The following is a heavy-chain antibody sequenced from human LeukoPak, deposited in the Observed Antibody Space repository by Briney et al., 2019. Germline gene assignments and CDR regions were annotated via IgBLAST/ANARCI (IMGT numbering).Heavy chain of an antibody. CDR3: AKVWSQKYFDY. J-gene: IGHJ4*02. V-gene: IGHV3-23*01. CDR1: GFTFSTYA. Sequence: GSLRLSCAASGFTFSTYAMTWVRQAPGKGLEWVSGISGSGTNPFYADSVRGRFTISRDNSKNTLYLQMDSLRAEDTAVYYCAKVWSQKYFDYWGQGTLVTVSS. D-gene: IGHD3-10*01. CDR2: ISGSGTNP.